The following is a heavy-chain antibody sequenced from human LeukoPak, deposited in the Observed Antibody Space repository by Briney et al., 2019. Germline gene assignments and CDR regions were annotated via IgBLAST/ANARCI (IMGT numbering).Heavy chain of an antibody. J-gene: IGHJ4*02. CDR3: AKDPEGATKNGLFDY. V-gene: IGHV3-21*01. D-gene: IGHD1-26*01. Sequence: GGSLRLSCAASGFTFSSYSMNWVRQAPGKGLEWVSSLSSSSSYIYYADSVKGRFTISRDNARNSLYLQMNSLRADDAAVYYCAKDPEGATKNGLFDYWGQGTLVTVSS. CDR2: LSSSSSYI. CDR1: GFTFSSYS.